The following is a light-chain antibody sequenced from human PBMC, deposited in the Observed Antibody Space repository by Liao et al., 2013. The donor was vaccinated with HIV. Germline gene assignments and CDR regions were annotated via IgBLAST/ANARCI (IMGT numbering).Light chain of an antibody. V-gene: IGLV3-25*03. Sequence: SYVLTQPPSVSVAPGKTARIPCGGSNIGIKSVHWYQQKPGQAPVVVIYKDSERPSGIPERFSGSSSGTTVTLTISGVQAEDEADYYCQSADSRGTYVFGIGTKVTVL. CDR1: IGIKS. CDR3: QSADSRGTYV. CDR2: KDS. J-gene: IGLJ1*01.